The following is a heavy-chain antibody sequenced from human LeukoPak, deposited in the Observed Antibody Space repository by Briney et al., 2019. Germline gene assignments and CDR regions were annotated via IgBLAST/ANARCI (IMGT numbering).Heavy chain of an antibody. Sequence: GGSLRLSCAASGFTFSSYGMHWVRQAPGKGLEWVAVISYDGSNKYYADSVKGRFTISRDNSKNTLYLQMNSLRAEDTAVYYCAKNLGRSGSYYNPSFDYWGQGTLVTVSS. CDR2: ISYDGSNK. J-gene: IGHJ4*02. D-gene: IGHD3-10*01. V-gene: IGHV3-30*18. CDR3: AKNLGRSGSYYNPSFDY. CDR1: GFTFSSYG.